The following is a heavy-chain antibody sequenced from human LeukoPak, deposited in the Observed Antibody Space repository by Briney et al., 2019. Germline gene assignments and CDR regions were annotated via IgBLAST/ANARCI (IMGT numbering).Heavy chain of an antibody. J-gene: IGHJ4*02. V-gene: IGHV3-23*01. D-gene: IGHD1-26*01. CDR3: AKSATVGIKAPFDC. CDR2: ISGSGGST. Sequence: GGPLRLSCAASGFTFSSYAMSWVRQAPGKGLEWVSAISGSGGSTYYADSVKGRFTISGDNSKNTLYLQMNSLRAEDTAVYYCAKSATVGIKAPFDCWGQGALVTVSS. CDR1: GFTFSSYA.